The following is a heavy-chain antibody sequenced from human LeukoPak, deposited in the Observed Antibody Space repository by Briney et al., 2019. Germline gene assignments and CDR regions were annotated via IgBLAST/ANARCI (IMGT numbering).Heavy chain of an antibody. CDR3: AREYESDY. Sequence: GGSLRRSCAASGFTFSRYNMNWVRQAPGKGLEWVSSIITSGAYIYYAYSGKGRFTISKYNATNSLYLQMNSLRAKDTAFYYCAREYESDYWGPGKLVTVSS. V-gene: IGHV3-21*01. CDR2: IITSGAYI. CDR1: GFTFSRYN. J-gene: IGHJ4*02. D-gene: IGHD3-3*01.